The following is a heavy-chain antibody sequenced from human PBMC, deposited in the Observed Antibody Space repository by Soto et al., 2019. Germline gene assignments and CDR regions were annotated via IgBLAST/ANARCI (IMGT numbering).Heavy chain of an antibody. CDR1: GGTFSSYA. CDR3: ASSRAAAGSGTYYYYYGMDV. CDR2: IIPIFGTA. J-gene: IGHJ6*02. V-gene: IGHV1-69*01. D-gene: IGHD6-13*01. Sequence: QVQLVQSGAEVKKPGSSVKVSCKASGGTFSSYAISWVRQAPGQGLEWMGAIIPIFGTANYAQKFQGRVTITADESSSTADMELSSLRSEDTAVYYCASSRAAAGSGTYYYYYGMDVWGQGTTVTVSS.